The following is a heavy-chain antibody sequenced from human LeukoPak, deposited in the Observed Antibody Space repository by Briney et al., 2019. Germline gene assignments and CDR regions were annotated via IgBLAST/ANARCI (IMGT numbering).Heavy chain of an antibody. J-gene: IGHJ5*02. CDR2: ISYTGST. CDR3: ARWEGAPVNP. D-gene: IGHD1-26*01. Sequence: PSETLSLTCTVSGGFISSYYWSWIRQPPGKGLEWLGYISYTGSTNYNPSLKSRVTISVDTSKNQFSLKLSSVTAADTAVYYCARWEGAPVNPWGQGTLVTVSS. CDR1: GGFISSYY. V-gene: IGHV4-59*08.